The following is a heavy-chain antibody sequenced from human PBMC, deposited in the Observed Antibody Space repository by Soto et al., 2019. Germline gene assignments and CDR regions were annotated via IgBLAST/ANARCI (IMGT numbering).Heavy chain of an antibody. CDR3: ARVEARDDYFLFDP. V-gene: IGHV3-11*06. CDR1: GFTFSDYY. Sequence: GGSLRLSCAASGFTFSDYYMSWIRQAPGKGLEWVSYISSSSSYTNYADSVKGRFTISRDNAKNSLYLQMNSLRAEDTAVYYCARVEARDDYFLFDPWGQGTLVTVSS. D-gene: IGHD5-12*01. CDR2: ISSSSSYT. J-gene: IGHJ5*02.